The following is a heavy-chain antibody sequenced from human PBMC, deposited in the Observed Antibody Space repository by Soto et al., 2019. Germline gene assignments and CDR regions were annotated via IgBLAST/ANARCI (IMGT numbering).Heavy chain of an antibody. CDR2: IRSKAYGGTT. V-gene: IGHV3-49*03. CDR1: GFTFGDYA. D-gene: IGHD2-2*01. Sequence: EVQLVESGGGLVQPGRSLRLSCTASGFTFGDYAMSWFRQAPGKGLEWVGFIRSKAYGGTTEYAASVKGRFTISRDDSKSIAYLQMNSLKTGDTAVYYCTREVGGYCSSTSCYGVYMDVWGKGTTVTVSS. CDR3: TREVGGYCSSTSCYGVYMDV. J-gene: IGHJ6*03.